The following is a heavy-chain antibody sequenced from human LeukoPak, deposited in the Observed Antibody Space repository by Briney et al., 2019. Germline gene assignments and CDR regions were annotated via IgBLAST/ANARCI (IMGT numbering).Heavy chain of an antibody. V-gene: IGHV7-4-1*02. CDR2: IDTKTGNP. CDR1: GYTFSSCA. CDR3: ATHPSDRSGYFSY. D-gene: IGHD3-22*01. Sequence: ASVTVSCTASGYTFSSCAINWVRQAPGQGLEYMGWIDTKTGNPTYAQGFTGRFVFSLDTSVSTAYLQISSLKAEDTAVYYCATHPSDRSGYFSYWGQGALVTVSS. J-gene: IGHJ4*02.